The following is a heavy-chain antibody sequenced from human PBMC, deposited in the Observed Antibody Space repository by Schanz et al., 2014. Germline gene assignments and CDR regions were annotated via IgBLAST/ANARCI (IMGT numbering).Heavy chain of an antibody. V-gene: IGHV3-66*01. Sequence: EGQLAESGGGLVQPGGSLRLSCAVSGFTFRDYYMSWIRQAPGKGLEWVSVIYSGIGAYYADSVKDRFTVSRDNSKNTVYLQMNRLRAEDTAVYYCARVHHYDPSGWGYFDYWGQGALVTVSS. CDR3: ARVHHYDPSGWGYFDY. J-gene: IGHJ4*02. CDR1: GFTFRDYY. D-gene: IGHD3-22*01. CDR2: IYSGIGA.